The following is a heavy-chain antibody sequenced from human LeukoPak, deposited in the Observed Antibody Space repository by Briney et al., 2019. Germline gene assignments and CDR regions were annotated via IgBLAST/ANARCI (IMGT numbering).Heavy chain of an antibody. CDR1: GFTFDDYA. CDR3: ARTNDDYDFWSGYYSPTYYFDY. V-gene: IGHV3-20*04. J-gene: IGHJ4*02. Sequence: GGSLRLSCAAAGFTFDDYAMTWVRQVPGKGLEWVSGINWNGGSIGYADSVKGRFTISRDNAKNSLYLQMNSLRAEDTAVYYCARTNDDYDFWSGYYSPTYYFDYWGQGTLVTVSS. CDR2: INWNGGSI. D-gene: IGHD3-3*01.